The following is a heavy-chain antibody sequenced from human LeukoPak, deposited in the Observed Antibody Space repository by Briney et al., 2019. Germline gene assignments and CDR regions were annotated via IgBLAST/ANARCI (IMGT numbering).Heavy chain of an antibody. CDR3: AGCIAAAGIARVCRVGDY. CDR1: GFTFSSYS. CDR2: ISSSSSYI. D-gene: IGHD6-13*01. V-gene: IGHV3-21*01. Sequence: PGGSLRLSCAASGFTFSSYSMNWVRQAPGKGLEWVSSISSSSSYIYYADSVKGRFTISRDNAKNSLYLQMNSLRAEDTAVYYCAGCIAAAGIARVCRVGDYWGQGTLVTVSA. J-gene: IGHJ4*02.